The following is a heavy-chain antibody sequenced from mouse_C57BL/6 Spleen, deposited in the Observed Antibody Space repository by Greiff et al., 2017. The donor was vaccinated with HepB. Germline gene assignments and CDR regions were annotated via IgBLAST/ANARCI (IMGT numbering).Heavy chain of an antibody. CDR3: ARDGGYYRYFDV. J-gene: IGHJ1*03. D-gene: IGHD2-2*01. CDR2: ISDGGSYT. V-gene: IGHV5-4*01. Sequence: EVQGVESGGGLVKPGGSLKLSCAASGFTFSSYAMSWVRQTPEKRLEWVATISDGGSYTYYPDNVKGRFTISRDNAKNNLYLQMSHLKSEDTAMYYCARDGGYYRYFDVGGTGTTVTVSS. CDR1: GFTFSSYA.